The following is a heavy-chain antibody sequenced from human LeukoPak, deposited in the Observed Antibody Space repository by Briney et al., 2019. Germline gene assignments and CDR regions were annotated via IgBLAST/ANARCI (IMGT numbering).Heavy chain of an antibody. CDR3: ARCVPRWLVKS. CDR1: GGSFSGYY. V-gene: IGHV4-34*01. CDR2: INHSGST. Sequence: SETLSLTCAVYGGSFSGYYWSWIRQPPRKGLEWIGEINHSGSTNYNPSLKSRVTISVDTSKNQFSLKLSSVTAADTAVYYCARCVPRWLVKSWGQGTLVTVSS. J-gene: IGHJ5*02. D-gene: IGHD6-19*01.